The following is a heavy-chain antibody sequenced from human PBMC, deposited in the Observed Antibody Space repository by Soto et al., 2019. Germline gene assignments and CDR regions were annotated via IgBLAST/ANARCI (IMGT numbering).Heavy chain of an antibody. J-gene: IGHJ6*02. CDR2: IIPIFCTA. Sequence: GASVKVSCKASGGTFSSYSISWVRQAPGQGLECMGGIIPIFCTANYAQKFQCRVTITSDKSTRTASMALSSQSSEDTSVYYLEAGGYCSSTSCYNSYYYGMDLWGQGNTVIVSS. D-gene: IGHD2-2*02. CDR3: EAGGYCSSTSCYNSYYYGMDL. V-gene: IGHV1-69*06. CDR1: GGTFSSYS.